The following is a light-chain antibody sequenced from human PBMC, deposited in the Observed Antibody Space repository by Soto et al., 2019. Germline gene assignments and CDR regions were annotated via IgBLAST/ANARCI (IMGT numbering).Light chain of an antibody. CDR2: EVS. V-gene: IGLV2-14*01. CDR1: SSDVGGSKF. J-gene: IGLJ3*02. Sequence: QSVLTQPASVSGSPGLSITISCTGTSSDVGGSKFVSWYQHHPDKAPKLIIFEVSHRPAGVSNRFSGSKSGNTASLTISGLQAEDEADYFCSSYTTSSTPWVFGGGTQLTVL. CDR3: SSYTTSSTPWV.